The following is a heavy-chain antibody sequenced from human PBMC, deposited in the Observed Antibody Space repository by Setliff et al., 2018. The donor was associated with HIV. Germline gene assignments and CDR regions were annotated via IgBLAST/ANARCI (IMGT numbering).Heavy chain of an antibody. CDR2: MNPNSGNT. Sequence: ASVKVSCKASGYTFTSEDINWVRQATGQGLEWMGWMNPNSGNTGYAQKFQGRVTMTRDTSISTAYMELNNLKFEDTAVYYCARARRDSYDRGRRNHYYIDVWGKGTTVTV. CDR3: ARARRDSYDRGRRNHYYIDV. CDR1: GYTFTSED. D-gene: IGHD3-22*01. J-gene: IGHJ6*03. V-gene: IGHV1-8*02.